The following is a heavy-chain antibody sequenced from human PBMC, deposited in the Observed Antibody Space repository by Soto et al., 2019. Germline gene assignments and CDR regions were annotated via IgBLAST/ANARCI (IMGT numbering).Heavy chain of an antibody. D-gene: IGHD4-4*01. Sequence: ASVKVSCKASGYTFTSYYMHWVRQAPGQGLEWMGIINPSGGSTSYAQKFQGRVTMTRDTSTSTVYMELSSMRSEDRAVYYCASGDYSTLFDYGGQGTLVTVSS. V-gene: IGHV1-46*03. CDR1: GYTFTSYY. CDR2: INPSGGST. CDR3: ASGDYSTLFDY. J-gene: IGHJ4*02.